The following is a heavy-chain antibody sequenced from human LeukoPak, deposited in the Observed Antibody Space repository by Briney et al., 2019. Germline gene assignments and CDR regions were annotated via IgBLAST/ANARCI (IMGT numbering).Heavy chain of an antibody. CDR3: ARDDNWNAKPFDF. CDR1: GFNLRAYN. CDR2: ISTSSSYI. D-gene: IGHD1-20*01. V-gene: IGHV3-21*01. Sequence: GGSLTLPYAASGFNLRAYNMNWVRQAPGKGLEWVSSISTSSSYIYYADSVKGRFTISRDNAENSLYLQMHSLRVEDTALYYCARDDNWNAKPFDFWGQASLVSVSS. J-gene: IGHJ4*02.